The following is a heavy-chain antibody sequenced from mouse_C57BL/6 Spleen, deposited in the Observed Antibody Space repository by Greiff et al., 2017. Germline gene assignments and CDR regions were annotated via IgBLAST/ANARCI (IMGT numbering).Heavy chain of an antibody. Sequence: EVQLQQSGAELVRPGASVKLSCTASGFNIKDDYMHWVKQRPEQGLEWIGWIDPENGDTEYASKFQGKATITADTSSNTAYLQLSSLTSEDTAVYYCTTGDSSGYGDYWGQGTTLTVSS. J-gene: IGHJ2*01. D-gene: IGHD3-2*02. CDR3: TTGDSSGYGDY. CDR1: GFNIKDDY. CDR2: IDPENGDT. V-gene: IGHV14-4*01.